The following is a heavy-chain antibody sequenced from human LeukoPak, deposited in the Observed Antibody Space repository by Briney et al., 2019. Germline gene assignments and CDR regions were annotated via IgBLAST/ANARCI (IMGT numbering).Heavy chain of an antibody. D-gene: IGHD2-21*02. V-gene: IGHV3-64*01. Sequence: GSLRLSCAASGFPFNSYAMHWVRPAPGKGLEYVSAISSNGGSTYYANSVKGRFTISRDNSKNTLYLQMGSLRAEDMAVYYCARGPGVTYYYYYYMDVWGKGTTVTVSS. CDR3: ARGPGVTYYYYYYMDV. CDR1: GFPFNSYA. CDR2: ISSNGGST. J-gene: IGHJ6*03.